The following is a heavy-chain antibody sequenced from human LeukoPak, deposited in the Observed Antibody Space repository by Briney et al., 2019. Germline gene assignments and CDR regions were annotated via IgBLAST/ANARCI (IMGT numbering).Heavy chain of an antibody. CDR3: ARMGPPLRGVRYYYYMDV. D-gene: IGHD3-10*01. J-gene: IGHJ6*03. CDR2: IYYSGST. Sequence: PSETLSLTCNVSGGSISSYYWSWIRQPPGKGPEWIRYIYYSGSTNYNPSLKSRVTISVDTSKNQFSLKLTSVTAPDTAVYYCARMGPPLRGVRYYYYMDVWGKGTTVTVSS. V-gene: IGHV4-59*01. CDR1: GGSISSYY.